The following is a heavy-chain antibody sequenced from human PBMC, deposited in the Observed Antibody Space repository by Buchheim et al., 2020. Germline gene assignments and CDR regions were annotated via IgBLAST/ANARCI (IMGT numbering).Heavy chain of an antibody. D-gene: IGHD1-1*01. V-gene: IGHV3-30*18. Sequence: QVQLVGSGGGVVQPGRSLRLSCAASGFTFSSYGMHWVRQAPGKGLEWVAVISYDGSNKYYADSVKGRFTISRDNSKNTLYLQMNSLRAENTAVYYCAKVRLERAYFDYWGQGTL. CDR3: AKVRLERAYFDY. CDR2: ISYDGSNK. CDR1: GFTFSSYG. J-gene: IGHJ4*02.